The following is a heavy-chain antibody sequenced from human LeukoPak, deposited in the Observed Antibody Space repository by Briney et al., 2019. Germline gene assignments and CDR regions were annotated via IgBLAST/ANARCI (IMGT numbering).Heavy chain of an antibody. J-gene: IGHJ6*02. D-gene: IGHD3-10*01. CDR1: GYTFTGYY. V-gene: IGHV1-2*02. CDR2: INPNSGGT. CDR3: AREVVVRGVIPKLYGMDV. Sequence: GASVKVSCKASGYTFTGYYMHWVRQAPGQGLEWMGWINPNSGGTNYVQKFQGRVTMTRDTSISTAYMELSRLRSDDTAVYYCAREVVVRGVIPKLYGMDVWGQGTTVTVSS.